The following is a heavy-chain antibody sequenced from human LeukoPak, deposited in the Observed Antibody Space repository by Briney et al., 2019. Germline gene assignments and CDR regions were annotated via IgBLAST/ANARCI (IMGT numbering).Heavy chain of an antibody. D-gene: IGHD3-16*02. CDR1: GYTFTSYY. CDR3: ARGLGGCYRSAWFDP. J-gene: IGHJ5*02. V-gene: IGHV1-8*02. Sequence: ASVKVSCKASGYTFTSYYMHWVRQAPGQGLEWMGWMNPNSGNTGYAQKFQGRVTMTRNNSISTAYMELSSLRSEATAVYYCARGLGGCYRSAWFDPWGQGTLVTASS. CDR2: MNPNSGNT.